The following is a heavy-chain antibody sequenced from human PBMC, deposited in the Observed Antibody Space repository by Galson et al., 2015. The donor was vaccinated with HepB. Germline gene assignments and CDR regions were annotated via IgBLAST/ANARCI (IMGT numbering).Heavy chain of an antibody. CDR1: GGTFSSYA. V-gene: IGHV1-69*13. CDR3: ARELGIVVVVAATHPYYYGMDV. Sequence: SVKVSCKASGGTFSSYAISWVRQAPGQGLEWMGGIIPIFGTANYAQKFQGRVTITADESTSTAYMELSSLRSEDTAVYYCARELGIVVVVAATHPYYYGMDVWGQGTTVTVSS. J-gene: IGHJ6*02. D-gene: IGHD2-15*01. CDR2: IIPIFGTA.